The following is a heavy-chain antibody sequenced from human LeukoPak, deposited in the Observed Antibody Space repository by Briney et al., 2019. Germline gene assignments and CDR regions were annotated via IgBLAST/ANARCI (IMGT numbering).Heavy chain of an antibody. CDR2: ISGGGGTT. CDR3: ARGTPSSSGWLYYGMDV. D-gene: IGHD6-19*01. CDR1: GFTFSSSA. V-gene: IGHV3-23*01. J-gene: IGHJ6*02. Sequence: GGSLRFSCAASGFTFSSSAMRWVRQAPGKGLEWVSTISGGGGTTYYADSVKGRFTISRDNSKNTLYLQMNSLRAEDTAVYYCARGTPSSSGWLYYGMDVWGQGTTVTVSS.